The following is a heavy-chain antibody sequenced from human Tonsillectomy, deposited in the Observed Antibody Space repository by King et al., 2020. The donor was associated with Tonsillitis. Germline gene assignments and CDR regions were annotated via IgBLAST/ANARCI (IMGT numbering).Heavy chain of an antibody. V-gene: IGHV3-11*06. CDR2: SDTIGSHT. D-gene: IGHD2-15*01. Sequence: VQLVESGGGLVKPGGSLRLSCAASGFSFSDYYISWLRQAPGKGLEWLSYSDTIGSHTAYAESVRGRFTISRDNAERSVYLQMNSLRVEDSAVYYCARGGGSRIDYWGQGTLVTVSS. CDR3: ARGGGSRIDY. J-gene: IGHJ4*02. CDR1: GFSFSDYY.